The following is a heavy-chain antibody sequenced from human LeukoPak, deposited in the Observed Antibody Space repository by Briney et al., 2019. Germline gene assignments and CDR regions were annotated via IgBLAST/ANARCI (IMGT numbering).Heavy chain of an antibody. V-gene: IGHV1-69*13. J-gene: IGHJ6*03. CDR1: GGTFSSYA. CDR2: IIPIFGTA. Sequence: SVKVSCKASGGTFSSYAISWVRQAPGQGLEWMGGIIPIFGTANYAQKFQGRVTNTADESTSTAYMELSSLRSEDTAVYYCARVAVTTYYYYYYMDVWGKGTTVTVSS. D-gene: IGHD4-11*01. CDR3: ARVAVTTYYYYYYMDV.